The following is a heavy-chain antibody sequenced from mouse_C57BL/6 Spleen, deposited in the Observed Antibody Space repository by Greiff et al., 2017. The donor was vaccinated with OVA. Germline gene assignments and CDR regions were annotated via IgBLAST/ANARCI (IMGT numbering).Heavy chain of an antibody. D-gene: IGHD1-1*01. J-gene: IGHJ2*01. V-gene: IGHV1-5*01. CDR1: GYTFTSYW. CDR2: IYPGNSDT. Sequence: VQLQQSGTVLARPGASVKMSCKTSGYTFTSYWMHWVKQRPGQGLEWIGAIYPGNSDTSYNQKFKGKANLTAVTSASTAYMELSSLTNEDSAVYYCTRPVVDYFDYWGQGTTLTVSS. CDR3: TRPVVDYFDY.